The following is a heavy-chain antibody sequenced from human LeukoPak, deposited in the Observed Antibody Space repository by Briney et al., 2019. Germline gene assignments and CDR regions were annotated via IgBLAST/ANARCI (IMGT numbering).Heavy chain of an antibody. D-gene: IGHD3-9*01. V-gene: IGHV3-7*01. CDR1: GFTFSLYW. Sequence: PGGSLRLSCAASGFTFSLYWMTWVRQSPGKGLEWVADINPDGSQKYSVDSVKGRFTISRDNSKNTLYLQMNSLRAEDTAVYYCAKDSYYDILTGQIPPFDFDYWGQGTLVTVSS. J-gene: IGHJ4*02. CDR2: INPDGSQK. CDR3: AKDSYYDILTGQIPPFDFDY.